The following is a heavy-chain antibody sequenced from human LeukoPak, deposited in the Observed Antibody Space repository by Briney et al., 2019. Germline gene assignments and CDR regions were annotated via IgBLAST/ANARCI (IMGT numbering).Heavy chain of an antibody. D-gene: IGHD1-1*01. Sequence: GGSLRLSCIASGFSFSGHWMHWARQLPGTGLVWVSRISPTGSTTSYADSVKGRFTVSRDNAKNTLYLQVNNLRAEDTAVYYCARGPNSNCSGLDFWGQGTLLTVSS. CDR1: GFSFSGHW. V-gene: IGHV3-74*01. CDR2: ISPTGSTT. J-gene: IGHJ4*02. CDR3: ARGPNSNCSGLDF.